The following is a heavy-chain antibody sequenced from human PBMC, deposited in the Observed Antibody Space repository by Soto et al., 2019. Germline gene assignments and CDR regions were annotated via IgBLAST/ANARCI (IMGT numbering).Heavy chain of an antibody. D-gene: IGHD6-19*01. V-gene: IGHV1-18*04. CDR1: GYTFTSYG. CDR2: ISGYTGHA. CDR3: ARDRDPPSSGWYVPAIVYYYYGMDV. Sequence: ASVKVSGKVSGYTFTSYGISWVQQAPGQGLEWMGWISGYTGHANDALSRVGRVTMSPDTATTTAYMEMRSLRSDNTAVYFCARDRDPPSSGWYVPAIVYYYYGMDVWGQGTTVTVSS. J-gene: IGHJ6*02.